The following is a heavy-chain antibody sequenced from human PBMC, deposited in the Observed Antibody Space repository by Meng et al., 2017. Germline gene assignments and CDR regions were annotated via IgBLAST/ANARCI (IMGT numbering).Heavy chain of an antibody. Sequence: EVQRVEAGGGLVQPGGSLRLSCAASGFTFSSYWMHWVRQAPGKGLVWVSRINSDGSSTSYADSVKGRFTISRDNAKNTLYLQMNSLRAEDTAVYYCARGGKYVWGLDYWGQGTLVTVSS. CDR3: ARGGKYVWGLDY. J-gene: IGHJ4*02. V-gene: IGHV3-74*01. D-gene: IGHD4-23*01. CDR2: INSDGSST. CDR1: GFTFSSYW.